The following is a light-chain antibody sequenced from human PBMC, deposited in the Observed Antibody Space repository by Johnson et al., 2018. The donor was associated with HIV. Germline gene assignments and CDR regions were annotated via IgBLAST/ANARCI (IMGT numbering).Light chain of an antibody. Sequence: QSVLTQPPSVSAAPGQTVTIPCSGNSSNIGNNSVSWCQRLPGTAPKLLIHDTDERPPGIPDRFSGSKSGTSATLGITGLQTGDEADYYCGTWDSTLYVFGTGTKVTVL. V-gene: IGLV1-51*01. CDR1: SSNIGNNS. J-gene: IGLJ1*01. CDR3: GTWDSTLYV. CDR2: DTD.